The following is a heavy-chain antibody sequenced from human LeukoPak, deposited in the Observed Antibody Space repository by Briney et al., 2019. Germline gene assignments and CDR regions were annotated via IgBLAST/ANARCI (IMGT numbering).Heavy chain of an antibody. CDR1: GYTFTGYY. J-gene: IGHJ4*02. CDR3: ARGPGVSSGWSIDY. D-gene: IGHD6-19*01. Sequence: SVKVSCKASGYTFTGYYMHWVRQAPGQGLEWMGRINPNSGGTNYAQKFQGRVTMTRDTSISTAYMELSRLRSDDTAVYYCARGPGVSSGWSIDYWGQGTLVTVSS. CDR2: INPNSGGT. V-gene: IGHV1-2*06.